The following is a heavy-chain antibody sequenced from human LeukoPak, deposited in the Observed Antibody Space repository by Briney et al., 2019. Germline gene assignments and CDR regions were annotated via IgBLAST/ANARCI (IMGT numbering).Heavy chain of an antibody. CDR1: GGSISSYY. V-gene: IGHV4-59*01. Sequence: PSETLSLTCTVSGGSISSYYWSWIRQPPGKGLEWIGYIYYGGSTNYNPSLKSRVTISVDTSKNQFSLKLSSVTAADTAVYYCARGLFDRRLWFGELRGRAFDIWGQGTMVTVSS. J-gene: IGHJ3*02. D-gene: IGHD3-10*01. CDR3: ARGLFDRRLWFGELRGRAFDI. CDR2: IYYGGST.